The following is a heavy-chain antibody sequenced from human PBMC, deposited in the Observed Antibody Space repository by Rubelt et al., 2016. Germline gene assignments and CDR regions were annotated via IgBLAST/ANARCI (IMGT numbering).Heavy chain of an antibody. CDR1: GFTFSSYS. CDR3: AREPGPLGY. CDR2: ISSRSSYR. J-gene: IGHJ4*02. Sequence: EVQLVESGGDLVQPGGSLRLSCAASGFTFSSYSMNWVRQAPGKGLVWVSSISSRSSYRDYADVVKGRFTISRDNAKNSLYLQMNSLRAEDTAVYYCAREPGPLGYWGQGTLVTVSS. D-gene: IGHD7-27*01. V-gene: IGHV3-21*02.